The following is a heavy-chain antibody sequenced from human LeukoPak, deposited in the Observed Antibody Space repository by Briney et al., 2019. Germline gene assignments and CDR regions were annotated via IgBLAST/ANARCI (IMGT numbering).Heavy chain of an antibody. V-gene: IGHV4-59*08. Sequence: SETLSLTCTVSGVSISSHYWSWIRQPPGKGLEWIGYIYYSGSTNSDPSLKSRVTISVDTSKNQFSLELSSVTAADTAVYYCATSATSGGWYFDYWGQGTLVTVSS. CDR1: GVSISSHY. J-gene: IGHJ4*02. D-gene: IGHD6-19*01. CDR3: ATSATSGGWYFDY. CDR2: IYYSGST.